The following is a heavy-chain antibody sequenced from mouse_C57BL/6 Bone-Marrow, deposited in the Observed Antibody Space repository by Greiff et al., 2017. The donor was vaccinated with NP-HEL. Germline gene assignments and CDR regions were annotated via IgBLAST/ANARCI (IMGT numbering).Heavy chain of an antibody. V-gene: IGHV1-19*01. CDR3: ASRGYGSSYYFDY. CDR2: INPYNGGT. D-gene: IGHD1-1*01. Sequence: EVMLVESGPVLVKPGASVKMSCKASGYTFTDYYMNWVKQSHGKSLEWIGVINPYNGGTSYNQKFKGKATLTVDKSSSTAYMELNSLTSEDSAVYYCASRGYGSSYYFDYWGQGTTLTVSS. J-gene: IGHJ2*01. CDR1: GYTFTDYY.